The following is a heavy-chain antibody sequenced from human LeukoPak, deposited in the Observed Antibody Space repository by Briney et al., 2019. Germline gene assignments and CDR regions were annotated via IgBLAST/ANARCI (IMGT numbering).Heavy chain of an antibody. CDR1: GFTFSSYA. J-gene: IGHJ4*02. CDR3: ARDMRLYYYDSSGYYYDY. D-gene: IGHD3-22*01. CDR2: ISYDGSNK. Sequence: PGGSLRLSCAASGFTFSSYAMHWVRQAPGKGLEWVAVISYDGSNKYYADSVKGRFTISRDNSKNTLYLQMNSLRAEDTAVYYCARDMRLYYYDSSGYYYDYWGQGTLVTVSS. V-gene: IGHV3-30-3*01.